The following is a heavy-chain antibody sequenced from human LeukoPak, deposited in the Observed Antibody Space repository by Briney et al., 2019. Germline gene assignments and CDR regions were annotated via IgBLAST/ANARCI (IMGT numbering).Heavy chain of an antibody. CDR2: INPNSGGT. D-gene: IGHD3-22*01. J-gene: IGHJ4*02. Sequence: ASVNVSCKASGYTFTGYYMHWVRQAPGQGREWMGRINPNSGGTNYAQKFQGRVSMTRDTSISTAYMELSRLRSDDTAVYYCAGAYYYDSSSLDYWGQGNLVLVS. CDR3: AGAYYYDSSSLDY. V-gene: IGHV1-2*06. CDR1: GYTFTGYY.